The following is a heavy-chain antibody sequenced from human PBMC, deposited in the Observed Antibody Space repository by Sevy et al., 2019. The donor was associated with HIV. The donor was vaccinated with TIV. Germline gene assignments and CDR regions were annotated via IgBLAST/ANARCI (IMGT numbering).Heavy chain of an antibody. CDR2: ISSNGGST. V-gene: IGHV3-64D*06. CDR1: GFTFSSYA. J-gene: IGHJ4*02. D-gene: IGHD4-17*01. CDR3: VKDGTTTVTTIGAHTYCFDY. Sequence: GESLKISCSASGFTFSSYAMHWVRQAPGKGLEYVSAISSNGGSTYYADSVKGRFTISRDNSKNTLYLQMSSLRAEDTAVYYCVKDGTTTVTTIGAHTYCFDYWGQGTLVTLSS.